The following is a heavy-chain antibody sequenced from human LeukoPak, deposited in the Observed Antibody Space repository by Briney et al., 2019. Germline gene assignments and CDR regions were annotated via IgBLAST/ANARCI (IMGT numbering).Heavy chain of an antibody. Sequence: GGSLRLSCAASGFTFSSYAMHWVRQAPGKGLEWVAVISYDGSNKYYADSVKGRFTISRDNSKNTLYLQMNSLRAEDTAVYYCARGYAAAGWYYFDYWDQGTLVTVSS. D-gene: IGHD6-13*01. CDR2: ISYDGSNK. CDR1: GFTFSSYA. V-gene: IGHV3-30-3*01. J-gene: IGHJ4*02. CDR3: ARGYAAAGWYYFDY.